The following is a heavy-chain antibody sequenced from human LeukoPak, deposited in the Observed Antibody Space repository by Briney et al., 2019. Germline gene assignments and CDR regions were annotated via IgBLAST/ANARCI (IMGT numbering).Heavy chain of an antibody. CDR3: AREGGYSHAFDY. Sequence: GGSLRLSCAASGFTFSSYWMYWVRQAPGKGLVWVSRINSDGSSTSHADSVKGRFTISRDNAKNTLYLQMNSLRAEDTAVYYCAREGGYSHAFDYWGQGTLVSVSS. D-gene: IGHD3-22*01. V-gene: IGHV3-74*01. CDR2: INSDGSST. CDR1: GFTFSSYW. J-gene: IGHJ4*02.